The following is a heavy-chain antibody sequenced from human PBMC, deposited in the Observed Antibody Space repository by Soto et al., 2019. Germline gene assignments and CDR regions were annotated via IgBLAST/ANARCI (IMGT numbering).Heavy chain of an antibody. CDR1: GGTISSWY. D-gene: IGHD1-26*01. J-gene: IGHJ4*02. Sequence: QVQLQESGPGLVKPSETLSLTCTVSGGTISSWYSSWIRQPPGKGLEWIGYIYYSGSTNCNPSLKSRVTISVDTSKNQFSLKLSSVTAADTAVYYCARRYGSAIDYWGQGTLVTVSS. CDR2: IYYSGST. CDR3: ARRYGSAIDY. V-gene: IGHV4-59*08.